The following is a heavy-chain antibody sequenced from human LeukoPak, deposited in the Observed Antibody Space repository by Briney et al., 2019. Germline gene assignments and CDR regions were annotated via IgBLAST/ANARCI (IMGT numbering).Heavy chain of an antibody. J-gene: IGHJ4*02. Sequence: WGSLRLSCAASGLTFSDYYMSWIRQAPGKGLEWVSYISSSGSTIYYADSVKGRFTISRDNAKNSLYLQMNSLRAEDTAVYYCARVRERRYFDYWGQGTLVTVSS. D-gene: IGHD1-1*01. CDR2: ISSSGSTI. CDR1: GLTFSDYY. CDR3: ARVRERRYFDY. V-gene: IGHV3-11*01.